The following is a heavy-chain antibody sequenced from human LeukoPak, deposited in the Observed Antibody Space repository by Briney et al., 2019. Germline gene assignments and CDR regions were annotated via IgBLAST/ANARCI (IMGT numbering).Heavy chain of an antibody. CDR2: LRPDGSDK. CDR1: GFTFSGYW. Sequence: GGSLRLSCAASGFTFSGYWMTWVRQAPGKGLEGVANLRPDGSDKYYADSVKGRFTISRDNAKNSLYLQMNCLRADDTAIYYCARDAYDDASESWGQGTLVTVSS. CDR3: ARDAYDDASES. J-gene: IGHJ5*02. V-gene: IGHV3-7*01. D-gene: IGHD3-3*01.